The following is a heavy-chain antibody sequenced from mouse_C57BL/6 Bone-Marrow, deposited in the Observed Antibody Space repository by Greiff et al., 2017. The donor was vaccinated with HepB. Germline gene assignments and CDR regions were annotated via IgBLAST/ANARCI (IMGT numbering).Heavy chain of an antibody. V-gene: IGHV1-19*01. Sequence: VQLQQSGPVLVKPGASVKMSCKASGYTFTDYYMNWVKQSHGKSLEWIGVINPYNGGTSYNQKFKGKATLTVDKSSSTAYMELNSLTSEDSAVYYCARFGYDPLFDYWGRGTTLTVSS. J-gene: IGHJ2*01. D-gene: IGHD2-3*01. CDR2: INPYNGGT. CDR3: ARFGYDPLFDY. CDR1: GYTFTDYY.